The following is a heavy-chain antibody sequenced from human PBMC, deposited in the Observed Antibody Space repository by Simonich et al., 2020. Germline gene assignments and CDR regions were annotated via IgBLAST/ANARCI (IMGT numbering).Heavy chain of an antibody. CDR3: ARETFLGYCSSTSCYDAFDI. CDR2: SNPNSGGT. V-gene: IGHV1-2*06. J-gene: IGHJ3*02. D-gene: IGHD2-2*01. CDR1: GYTFTGYY. Sequence: QVQLVQSGAEVKKPGASVKVSCKASGYTFTGYYMHWGRQAPGQGLEWMGRSNPNSGGTNYAQKFQGRVTMTRDTSISTAYMELSRLRSDDTAVYYCARETFLGYCSSTSCYDAFDIWGQGTMVTVSS.